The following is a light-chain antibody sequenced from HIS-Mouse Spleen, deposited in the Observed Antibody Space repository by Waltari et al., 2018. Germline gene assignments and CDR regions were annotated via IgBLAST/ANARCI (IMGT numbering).Light chain of an antibody. CDR1: VLAKKY. V-gene: IGLV3-27*01. J-gene: IGLJ2*01. CDR2: KDL. Sequence: SYELTQPSSVSVSPGQTARITCSGDVLAKKYARWFQQKPGQAPVLVIYKDLERPSGIPEAFSGSSSRNTGTLTLRGAQVEDEACYYWYPAADHSGVFGGGTKLTVL. CDR3: YPAADHSGV.